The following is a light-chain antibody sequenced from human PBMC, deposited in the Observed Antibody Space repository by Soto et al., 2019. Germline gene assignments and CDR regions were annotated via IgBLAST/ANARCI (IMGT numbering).Light chain of an antibody. CDR1: QSVSSN. CDR2: GAS. J-gene: IGKJ1*01. V-gene: IGKV3-15*01. Sequence: EIVMTQSPATLSVSPGERASLSCRASQSVSSNLAWYQQKPGQAPRLLIYGASTRATGIPARFSGSGSGTDFTLTISSLQSEDFAVYSCQQYNDWPLTFGQGTKVEIK. CDR3: QQYNDWPLT.